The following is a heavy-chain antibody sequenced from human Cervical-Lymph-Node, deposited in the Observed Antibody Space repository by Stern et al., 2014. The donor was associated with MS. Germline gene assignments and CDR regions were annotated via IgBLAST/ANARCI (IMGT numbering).Heavy chain of an antibody. CDR1: GASVSSGRYY. J-gene: IGHJ4*02. Sequence: VQLVESGPGLVKPSETLSLSCTVSGASVSSGRYYWNWIRQPPGKGLEYIGYIYHSGSTNYSPSLKSRVTMSLDTSKNLFSLKLSSVTAADSAVYYCASYMDSSGYLAYFDSWGQGALVTVSS. CDR2: IYHSGST. CDR3: ASYMDSSGYLAYFDS. D-gene: IGHD3-22*01. V-gene: IGHV4-61*01.